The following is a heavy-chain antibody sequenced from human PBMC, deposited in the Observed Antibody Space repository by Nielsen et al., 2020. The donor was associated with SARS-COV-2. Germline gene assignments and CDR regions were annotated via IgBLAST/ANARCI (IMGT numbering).Heavy chain of an antibody. D-gene: IGHD2-2*01. V-gene: IGHV4-59*01. Sequence: GSLRLSCTVSGGSISSYYWSWIRQPPGKGLEWIGYIYYSGSTNYNPSLKSRVTISVDTSKNQFSLKLSSVTAADTAVYYCARIIVVVPAARWFDPWGQGTLVTVSS. J-gene: IGHJ5*02. CDR3: ARIIVVVPAARWFDP. CDR2: IYYSGST. CDR1: GGSISSYY.